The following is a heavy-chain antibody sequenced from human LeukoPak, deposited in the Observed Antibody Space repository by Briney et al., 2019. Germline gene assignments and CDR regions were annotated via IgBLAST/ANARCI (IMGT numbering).Heavy chain of an antibody. CDR1: GGTFSSYA. Sequence: GASVKVSCKASGGTFSSYAISWVRQAPGQGLEWMGGIIPIFGTANYAQKFQGRVTITADESTSTAYMELSSPRSDDTAVYYCACSTVGATTGDYWGQGTLVTVSS. V-gene: IGHV1-69*13. J-gene: IGHJ4*02. CDR3: ACSTVGATTGDY. D-gene: IGHD1-26*01. CDR2: IIPIFGTA.